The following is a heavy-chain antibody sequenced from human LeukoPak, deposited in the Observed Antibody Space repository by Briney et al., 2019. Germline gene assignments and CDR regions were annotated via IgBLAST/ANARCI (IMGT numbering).Heavy chain of an antibody. CDR3: ARELYSGYDRSGYGMEA. J-gene: IGHJ6*02. CDR2: ISSSSSYI. Sequence: PAGSLRLSCAASGFTFSSYSMNWVRQAPGKGLEWVSSISSSSSYIYYADSVKGRFTISRDNAKNSLYLQMNSLRDEDTAVYYCARELYSGYDRSGYGMEAWGQGTTVTVSS. CDR1: GFTFSSYS. D-gene: IGHD5-12*01. V-gene: IGHV3-21*01.